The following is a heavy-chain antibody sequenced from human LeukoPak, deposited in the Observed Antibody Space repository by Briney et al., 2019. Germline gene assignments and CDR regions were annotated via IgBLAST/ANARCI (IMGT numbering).Heavy chain of an antibody. CDR3: AKGVGRGGPFDY. CDR1: GFTFSSYC. J-gene: IGHJ4*02. V-gene: IGHV3-30*18. D-gene: IGHD2-15*01. CDR2: ISSDGTNK. Sequence: GGSLTLSCAASGFTFSSYCMHWVRQAPGKGLEWVAVISSDGTNKQYAASVKGRFTTSRNNSKHTLYLEMTSLRAEDTAVYYCAKGVGRGGPFDYWGQGDLVTVSS.